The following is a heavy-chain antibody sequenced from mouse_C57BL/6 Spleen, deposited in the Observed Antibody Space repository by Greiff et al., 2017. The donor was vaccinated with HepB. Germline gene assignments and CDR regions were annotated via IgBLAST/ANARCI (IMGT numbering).Heavy chain of an antibody. D-gene: IGHD1-1*01. CDR1: GFSFTSYG. CDR2: IWSGSST. CDR3: ASCTGVDWYFDV. J-gene: IGHJ1*03. Sequence: QVQLKESGPGLVQPSQSLSITCTVSGFSFTSYGVHWVRQSPGKGLEWLGVIWSGSSTDYNAAFISRLSISKDNSKSQVFFKMISLQADDTAIYYCASCTGVDWYFDVWGTGTSVTVSS. V-gene: IGHV2-2*01.